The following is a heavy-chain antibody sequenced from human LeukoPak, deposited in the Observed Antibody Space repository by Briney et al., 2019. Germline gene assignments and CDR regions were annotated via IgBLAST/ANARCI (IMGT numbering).Heavy chain of an antibody. V-gene: IGHV3-20*04. CDR1: GFTFDDYG. CDR3: ARHGSGSYYYMDV. Sequence: GGSLRLSCAASGFTFDDYGMSWVRQAPGKGLERVSGINWNGGSTGYVDSVKGRFTISRDNAKNSLYLQMNSLRAEDTALYYCARHGSGSYYYMDVWGKGTTVTVSS. D-gene: IGHD3-10*01. CDR2: INWNGGST. J-gene: IGHJ6*03.